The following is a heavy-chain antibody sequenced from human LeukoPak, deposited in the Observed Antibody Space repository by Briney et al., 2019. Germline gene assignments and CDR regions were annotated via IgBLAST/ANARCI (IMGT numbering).Heavy chain of an antibody. D-gene: IGHD3-22*01. Sequence: GGSLRLSCAASGFTFSSYSMNWVRQAPGKGLEWVSSISSSSSYIYYADSVKGRFTISRDNAKNSLYLQMNSLRAEDTAVYYSARGPNYYDSSGYYPGTDYWGQGTLVTVSS. CDR1: GFTFSSYS. CDR3: ARGPNYYDSSGYYPGTDY. V-gene: IGHV3-21*01. J-gene: IGHJ4*02. CDR2: ISSSSSYI.